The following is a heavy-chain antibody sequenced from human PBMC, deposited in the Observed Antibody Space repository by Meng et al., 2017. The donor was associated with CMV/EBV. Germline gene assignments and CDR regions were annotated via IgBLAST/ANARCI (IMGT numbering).Heavy chain of an antibody. V-gene: IGHV1-46*01. CDR3: ARFPYSSSLGIYYFDY. D-gene: IGHD6-6*01. J-gene: IGHJ4*02. Sequence: ASVTVSCMASGYTFTSYYMHWVRQAPGQGLEWMGIINPSGGSTSYAQKFQGRVTMTRDTSTSTVYMELSSLRSEDTAVYYCARFPYSSSLGIYYFDYWGQGTLVTVSS. CDR2: INPSGGST. CDR1: GYTFTSYY.